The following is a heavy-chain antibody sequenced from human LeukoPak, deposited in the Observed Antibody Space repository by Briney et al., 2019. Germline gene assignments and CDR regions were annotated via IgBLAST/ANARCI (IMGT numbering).Heavy chain of an antibody. CDR3: ARGQYHLLYWYFDL. CDR1: GGSISSSSYY. J-gene: IGHJ2*01. Sequence: SETLSLTCTVSGGSISSSSYYWGWIRQPPGKGLEWIGSIYYSGSTYYNPSLKSRVTISVDTSKNQFSLKLSSVTAADTAVYYCARGQYHLLYWYFDLWGRGTLVTVSS. CDR2: IYYSGST. D-gene: IGHD2-2*01. V-gene: IGHV4-39*07.